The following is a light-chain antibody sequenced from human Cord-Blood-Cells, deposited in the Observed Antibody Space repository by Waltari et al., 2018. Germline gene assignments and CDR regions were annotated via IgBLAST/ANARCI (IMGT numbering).Light chain of an antibody. J-gene: IGKJ2*01. CDR2: GAS. Sequence: EIVMTQSPATLSVSPGERATLSCRASQRVSSNLAWYQQKPGQAPRLLIYGASTRATGIPARFSGSGSGTEFTLTISSLQSEYFAVYYCQQYNNCPYTFGQGTKLEIK. V-gene: IGKV3-15*01. CDR1: QRVSSN. CDR3: QQYNNCPYT.